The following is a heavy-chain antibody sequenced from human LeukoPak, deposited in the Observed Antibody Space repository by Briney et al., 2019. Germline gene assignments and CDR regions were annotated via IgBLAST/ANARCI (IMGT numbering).Heavy chain of an antibody. D-gene: IGHD3-3*01. CDR2: VDPEDGET. Sequence: GASVKVSCKASGYTFTDYYMHWVQQAPGKGLEWMGRVDPEDGETIYAEKFQGRVTITADTSTDTAYMELSSLRSEDTAVYYCATGHLYDFYHYWGQETLVTVSS. J-gene: IGHJ4*02. V-gene: IGHV1-69-2*01. CDR1: GYTFTDYY. CDR3: ATGHLYDFYHY.